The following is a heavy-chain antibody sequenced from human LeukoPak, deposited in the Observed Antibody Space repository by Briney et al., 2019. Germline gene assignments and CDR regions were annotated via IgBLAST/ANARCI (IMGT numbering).Heavy chain of an antibody. CDR2: INPNSGGT. J-gene: IGHJ4*02. V-gene: IGHV1-2*02. D-gene: IGHD3-22*01. CDR1: GYTFTGYY. Sequence: GASVKVSCKASGYTFTGYYMHWVRQAPGQGLEWMGRINPNSGGTNYAQKFQGRVTMTRDTSISTAYMELSRLTSDDTAVYYCAIRVLDYDSSGYLLDYWGQGTLVTVSS. CDR3: AIRVLDYDSSGYLLDY.